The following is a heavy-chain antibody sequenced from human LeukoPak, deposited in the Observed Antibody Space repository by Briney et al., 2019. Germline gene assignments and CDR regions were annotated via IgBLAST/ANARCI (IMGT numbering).Heavy chain of an antibody. V-gene: IGHV4-39*07. Sequence: SETLSLTCTVSGGSISSSSYYWGWIRQPPGKGLEWIGSIYYSGSTYYNPSLKSRVTISVDTSKNQFSLKLSSVTAADTAVYYCAKDFLRDSSGSFSLPTCYYFDYWGQGTLVTVSS. J-gene: IGHJ4*02. CDR3: AKDFLRDSSGSFSLPTCYYFDY. CDR2: IYYSGST. D-gene: IGHD3-22*01. CDR1: GGSISSSSYY.